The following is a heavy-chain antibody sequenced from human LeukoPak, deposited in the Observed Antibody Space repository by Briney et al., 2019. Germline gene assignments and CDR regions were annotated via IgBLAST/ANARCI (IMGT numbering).Heavy chain of an antibody. J-gene: IGHJ6*03. CDR3: ARDFAAAGTYYYYMDV. Sequence: SETLSLTCAVYGGSFSGYYWSWIRQPPGKGLEWIGEINHSGSTNYNPSLKSRVTISVDTSKNQFSLKLTSMTAADTAVYYCARDFAAAGTYYYYMDVWGKGTTVTVSS. D-gene: IGHD6-13*01. CDR2: INHSGST. CDR1: GGSFSGYY. V-gene: IGHV4-34*01.